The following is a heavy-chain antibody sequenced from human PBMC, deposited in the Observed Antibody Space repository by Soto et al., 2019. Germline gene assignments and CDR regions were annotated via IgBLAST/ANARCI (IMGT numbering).Heavy chain of an antibody. CDR2: ISAYNGNT. J-gene: IGHJ1*01. V-gene: IGHV1-18*01. Sequence: QVQLVQSGAEVKKPGASVKVSCKASGYTFTSYVISWVRQAPGQGLEWMGWISAYNGNTNYAQKLQGRVTMTTDTSMRPGYLELSGLSADDTARYCCARDDSPSLIWGQGTLVTVSS. D-gene: IGHD2-2*01. CDR3: ARDDSPSLI. CDR1: GYTFTSYV.